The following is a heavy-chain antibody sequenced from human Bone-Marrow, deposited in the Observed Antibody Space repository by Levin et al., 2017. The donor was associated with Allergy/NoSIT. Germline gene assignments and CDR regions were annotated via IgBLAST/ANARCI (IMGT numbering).Heavy chain of an antibody. CDR1: GFTFSSYG. J-gene: IGHJ4*02. D-gene: IGHD3-22*01. V-gene: IGHV3-7*01. Sequence: GGSLRLSCAASGFTFSSYGMSWVRQSPGKGLEWVATMDQDGREISYVHSVKGRFTISRDNVQDSLFLQMNSLRVEDSAIYYCATTHSYDKDFDFWGQGSPVTVSS. CDR2: MDQDGREI. CDR3: ATTHSYDKDFDF.